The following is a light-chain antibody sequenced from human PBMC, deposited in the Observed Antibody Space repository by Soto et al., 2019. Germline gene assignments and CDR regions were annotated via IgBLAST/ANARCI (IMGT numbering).Light chain of an antibody. CDR1: QGIDTS. J-gene: IGKJ1*01. CDR2: DTS. V-gene: IGKV1-39*01. CDR3: QQSDSTPWT. Sequence: MLLTQSPSSLSATVGDRVTITCRASQGIDTSLAWYQQKPGKAPNLLIFDTSTLQSGVPSRFSGSGSGTDFSLTISSLQPEDFATYYCQQSDSTPWTFGQGTKVDIK.